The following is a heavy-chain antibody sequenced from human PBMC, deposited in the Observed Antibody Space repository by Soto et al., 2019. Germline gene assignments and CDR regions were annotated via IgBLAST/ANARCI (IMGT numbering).Heavy chain of an antibody. CDR2: ITGSGGST. J-gene: IGHJ6*02. V-gene: IGHV3-23*01. D-gene: IGHD3-9*01. CDR1: GFTFSSYA. CDR3: AKEYSDFLTAFYGPLNIYYYYSGMDV. Sequence: GGSLRLSCAASGFTFSSYAMSWVRQAPGKGLEWVSSITGSGGSTYDADSVKGRFTISRDNSENTLYLQMNSLRAEDTAVYYCAKEYSDFLTAFYGPLNIYYYYSGMDVWGQGTTVTVSS.